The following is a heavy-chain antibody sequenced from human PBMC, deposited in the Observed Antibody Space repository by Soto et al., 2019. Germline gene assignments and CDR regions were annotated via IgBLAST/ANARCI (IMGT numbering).Heavy chain of an antibody. J-gene: IGHJ4*02. CDR3: ARRFDD. Sequence: PGGSLRLSCAASGFTFSSYEMNWVRQAPGKGLERISYISSSGSTTYSADSVKGRFTISRDNAKNSLYLQMNSLRAEDTAVYYCARRFDDWGQGTLVTVSS. CDR2: ISSSGSTT. CDR1: GFTFSSYE. V-gene: IGHV3-48*03.